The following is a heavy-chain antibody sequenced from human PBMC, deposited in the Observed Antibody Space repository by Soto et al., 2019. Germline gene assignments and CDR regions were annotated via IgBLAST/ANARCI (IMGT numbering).Heavy chain of an antibody. Sequence: QVQLQESGPGLVKPSETLSLTCTVSGGSISNYYWNWIRQPPGKGLEWIGHVYYSGSTNYSPSLKSRVTISVDTSKNQFSLKLSSVTAADTALYFCARDRGDTLTGDAFDIWGQGTMITVS. CDR2: VYYSGST. J-gene: IGHJ3*02. CDR3: ARDRGDTLTGDAFDI. CDR1: GGSISNYY. V-gene: IGHV4-59*01. D-gene: IGHD3-9*01.